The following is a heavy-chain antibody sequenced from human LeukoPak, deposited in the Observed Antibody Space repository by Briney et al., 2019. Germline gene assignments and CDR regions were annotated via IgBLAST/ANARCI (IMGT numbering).Heavy chain of an antibody. J-gene: IGHJ3*01. V-gene: IGHV3-11*01. D-gene: IGHD2/OR15-2a*01. CDR2: ISHRVTTI. Sequence: GGSLRLSCAASGFTFSDYYMSWIGQAPGKGLKGFSYISHRVTTIYYADSVKGRFTISRDDAKKSLYLQMNSLRAEDTAIYYCANHVTPPGAFDFWGQGTMVTVSS. CDR1: GFTFSDYY. CDR3: ANHVTPPGAFDF.